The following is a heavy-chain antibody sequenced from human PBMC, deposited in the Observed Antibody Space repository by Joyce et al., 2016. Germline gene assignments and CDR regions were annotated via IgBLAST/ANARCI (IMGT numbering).Heavy chain of an antibody. CDR2: IYSDGST. V-gene: IGHV3-53*01. CDR1: GFTVSNNY. Sequence: EVQLVESGGGLIQPGGSLRLSCAASGFTVSNNYMNWVRQAPGKGLEWVSVIYSDGSTYYADSVKGRFTVSKNISKNILYLQMDSLRVEDTAVYYCAKGRDGYPGDWGRGTLVTVSS. D-gene: IGHD5-24*01. J-gene: IGHJ4*02. CDR3: AKGRDGYPGD.